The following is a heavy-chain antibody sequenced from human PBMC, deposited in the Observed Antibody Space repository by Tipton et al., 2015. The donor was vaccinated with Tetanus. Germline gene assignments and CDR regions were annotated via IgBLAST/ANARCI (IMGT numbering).Heavy chain of an antibody. Sequence: QSGAEVKKPGESLKISCQASGYDFTKHSIAWVRHMPGKGLEWMGIISPDDSQAIHSPSFQGHVTVSADKSVMTAYLQWRRLTASDTAIYYCARRRSAVLSGGYHWYPDLWGRGTLVTVFS. CDR1: GYDFTKHS. V-gene: IGHV5-51*01. D-gene: IGHD3-22*01. CDR2: ISPDDSQA. J-gene: IGHJ2*01. CDR3: ARRRSAVLSGGYHWYPDL.